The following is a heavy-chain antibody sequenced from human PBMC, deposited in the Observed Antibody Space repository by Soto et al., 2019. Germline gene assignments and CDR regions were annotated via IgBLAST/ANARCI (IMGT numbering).Heavy chain of an antibody. Sequence: SETLSLTCTVSGGSISSGGYYWSWIRQHPGTGLEWIGHISYSGSPYNNPSLKSRVTISADTSKNQFSLKLTSVTAADTAVYYCARGSTTEKVDSWGQGTLVTVSS. CDR3: ARGSTTEKVDS. CDR2: ISYSGSP. D-gene: IGHD4-17*01. V-gene: IGHV4-30-4*01. CDR1: GGSISSGGYY. J-gene: IGHJ4*02.